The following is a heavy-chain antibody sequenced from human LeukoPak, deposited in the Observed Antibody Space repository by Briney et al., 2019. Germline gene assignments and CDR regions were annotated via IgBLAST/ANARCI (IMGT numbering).Heavy chain of an antibody. D-gene: IGHD3-10*01. Sequence: SVKVSCKASGYTFTSYGISWVRQAPGQGLEWMGRIIPILGIANYAQKFQGRVTITADKSTSTAYMELSSLRSEGTAVYYCAREGTPYYYGSGSQYYFDYWGQGTLVTVSS. CDR2: IIPILGIA. CDR3: AREGTPYYYGSGSQYYFDY. J-gene: IGHJ4*02. V-gene: IGHV1-69*04. CDR1: GYTFTSYG.